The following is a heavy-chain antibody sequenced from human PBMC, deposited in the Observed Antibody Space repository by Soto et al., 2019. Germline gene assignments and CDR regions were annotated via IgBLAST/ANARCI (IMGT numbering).Heavy chain of an antibody. J-gene: IGHJ5*02. CDR2: INAGNGNT. CDR3: ARGEKTLNWFDP. Sequence: ASVKVSCKASGYTFTSYAMHWVRQAPGQRLEWMGWINAGNGNTKYSQKFQGRVTITRDTSASTAYMELSSLRSEDTAVYYCARGEKTLNWFDPSGQGTLVTVSS. CDR1: GYTFTSYA. V-gene: IGHV1-3*01.